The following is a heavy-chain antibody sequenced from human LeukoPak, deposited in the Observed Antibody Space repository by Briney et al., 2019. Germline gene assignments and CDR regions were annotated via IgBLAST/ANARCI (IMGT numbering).Heavy chain of an antibody. V-gene: IGHV4-39*07. CDR3: ARDWTTVTGGGMDV. Sequence: SETLSLTCTVSGGSISSSSYYWGWIRQPPGTGLEWIGSIYYGGSTYYNPSLKSRVTISVDTSKNQFSLKLSSVTAADTAVYYCARDWTTVTGGGMDVWGQGTTVTVSS. CDR2: IYYGGST. D-gene: IGHD4-17*01. J-gene: IGHJ6*02. CDR1: GGSISSSSYY.